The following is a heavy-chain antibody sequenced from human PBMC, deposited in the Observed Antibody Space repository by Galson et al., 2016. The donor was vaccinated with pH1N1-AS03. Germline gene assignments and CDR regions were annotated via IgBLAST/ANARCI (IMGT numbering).Heavy chain of an antibody. V-gene: IGHV5-51*01. D-gene: IGHD4-17*01. CDR3: ARWSNDYGSY. Sequence: QSGAEVKKPGESLEISCKGSGYSFPSHWIAWVRQMPGKGLGWMGIIYPSDSDTRYNSSFQGQVTISADTSISTAYLQWNSLKASDTAIYYCARWSNDYGSYWGQGTLVTVSS. CDR1: GYSFPSHW. CDR2: IYPSDSDT. J-gene: IGHJ4*02.